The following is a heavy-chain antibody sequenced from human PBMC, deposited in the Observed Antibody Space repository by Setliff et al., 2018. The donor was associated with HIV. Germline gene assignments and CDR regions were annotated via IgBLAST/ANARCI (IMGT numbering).Heavy chain of an antibody. CDR3: ARLGRVAAAGSSSYMDV. Sequence: SETLSLTCTVSGGSISSSSYYWGWIRQPPGKGLEWIGSIYYSGSTYYNPSPKSRVTISVDTSKNQFSLKLSSVTAADTAVYYCARLGRVAAAGSSSYMDVWGKGTTVTVSS. D-gene: IGHD6-13*01. J-gene: IGHJ6*03. CDR1: GGSISSSSYY. CDR2: IYYSGST. V-gene: IGHV4-39*01.